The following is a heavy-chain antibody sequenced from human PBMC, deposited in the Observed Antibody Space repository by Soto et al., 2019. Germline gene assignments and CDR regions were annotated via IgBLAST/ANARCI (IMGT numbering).Heavy chain of an antibody. V-gene: IGHV4-59*12. CDR1: GGSISSYY. J-gene: IGHJ5*02. CDR3: ARAGRYCSSTSCYADLGWFDP. D-gene: IGHD2-2*01. Sequence: SETLSLTCTVSGGSISSYYWSWIRQPPGKGLEWIGYIYYSGSTNYNPSLKSRVTISVDTSKNQFSLKLSSVTAADTAVYYCARAGRYCSSTSCYADLGWFDPWGQGTLVTVSS. CDR2: IYYSGST.